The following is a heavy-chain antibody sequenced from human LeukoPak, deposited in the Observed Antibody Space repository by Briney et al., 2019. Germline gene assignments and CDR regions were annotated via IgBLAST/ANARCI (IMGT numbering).Heavy chain of an antibody. CDR3: ARPQLAHDAFDI. D-gene: IGHD6-13*01. J-gene: IGHJ3*02. Sequence: ASVKVSCKASGYTFTGYYMHWVRQAPGQGLEWMGWINPNSGGTNYAQKFQGRVTMTRDTSISTAYMELSRLRSDDTAVYYCARPQLAHDAFDIWGQGTMVTVSS. CDR2: INPNSGGT. CDR1: GYTFTGYY. V-gene: IGHV1-2*02.